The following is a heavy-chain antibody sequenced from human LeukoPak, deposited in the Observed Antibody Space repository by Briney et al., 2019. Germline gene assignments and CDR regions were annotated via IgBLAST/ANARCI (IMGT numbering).Heavy chain of an antibody. V-gene: IGHV4-59*01. CDR2: IYSSGST. CDR3: ARDIGCSSGSCYDYWFDP. J-gene: IGHJ5*02. CDR1: GGSLNSYY. Sequence: SVTLSLTCTVSGGSLNSYYWSWIRQPPGKGLECFGYIYSSGSTNYNLSLKSRVAMSVDSSKNQLSLKMNSVTAADTAVYYCARDIGCSSGSCYDYWFDPWGQGTPVIVSS. D-gene: IGHD2-15*01.